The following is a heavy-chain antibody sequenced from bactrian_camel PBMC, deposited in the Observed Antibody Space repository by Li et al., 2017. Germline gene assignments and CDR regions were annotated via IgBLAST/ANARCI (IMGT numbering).Heavy chain of an antibody. J-gene: IGHJ4*01. CDR1: GSTDTNNV. Sequence: HVQLVESGGGSVQAGGSLRLSCAASGSTDTNNVMAWFRQVPGKEREGVARIYTGGGSPNAYADAVKGRFTQSIDRAKSTVYLQMNKLKSEDTAVYYCVAALNRRPGGYIYGGHCNTEYKYFGPGTQVTVSS. V-gene: IGHV3S54*01. D-gene: IGHD1*01. CDR2: IYTGGGSP.